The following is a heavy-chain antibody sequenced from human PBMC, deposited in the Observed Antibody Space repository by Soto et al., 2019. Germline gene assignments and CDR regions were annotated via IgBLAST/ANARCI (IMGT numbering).Heavy chain of an antibody. CDR3: AKGGRLRSPFGF. V-gene: IGHV4-34*01. D-gene: IGHD4-17*01. CDR2: VFHTRFT. J-gene: IGHJ4*02. CDR1: GGSRNDNH. Sequence: QVQLQQWGAGLVKSSEPLSLTCAVYGGSRNDNHWSWIRQPPGKGLEWIGEVFHTRFTNYNQSLKSRVTISVDTSKNQFSLKLSSVTAAGTAVYFCAKGGRLRSPFGFWGQGTLVSVSS.